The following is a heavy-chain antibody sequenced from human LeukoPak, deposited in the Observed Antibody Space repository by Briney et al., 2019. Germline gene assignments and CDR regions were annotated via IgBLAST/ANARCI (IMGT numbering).Heavy chain of an antibody. CDR3: AGGMAAAGKAYYGMDV. V-gene: IGHV4-4*02. Sequence: PSETLSLTCAVSGGSISSSNWWSWVRQPPGKGLEWIGEIYHSGSTNYNPSLKSRVTISVDKSKNQFSLKLSSVTAADTAVYYCAGGMAAAGKAYYGMDVWGQGTTVTVSS. CDR1: GGSISSSNW. CDR2: IYHSGST. J-gene: IGHJ6*02. D-gene: IGHD6-13*01.